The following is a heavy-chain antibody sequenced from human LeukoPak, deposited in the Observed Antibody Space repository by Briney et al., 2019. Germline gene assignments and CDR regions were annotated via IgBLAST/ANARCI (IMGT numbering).Heavy chain of an antibody. D-gene: IGHD2-15*01. Sequence: GGSLRLSCAASGFTFSSYGMRWVRQAPGKGLEWVAVISYDGSNKYYADSVKGRFTISRDNSKNTLYLHMNSLRAEGTAVYYCAKGLGYCSGGSCSTWGQGTLVTVSS. CDR2: ISYDGSNK. CDR1: GFTFSSYG. V-gene: IGHV3-30*18. CDR3: AKGLGYCSGGSCST. J-gene: IGHJ5*02.